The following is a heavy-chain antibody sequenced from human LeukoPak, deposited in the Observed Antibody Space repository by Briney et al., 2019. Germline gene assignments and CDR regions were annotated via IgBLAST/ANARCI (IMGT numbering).Heavy chain of an antibody. CDR2: ISGSGSSI. D-gene: IGHD3-3*01. CDR1: GFTFSSYS. CDR3: ARGREWQLPHWFDP. J-gene: IGHJ5*02. V-gene: IGHV3-48*01. Sequence: GGSLRLSCASSGFTFSSYSMNWVRQAPGKGLDWVSYISGSGSSIYYADSVKGRFTISRDNAKKSLYLQMNSLRVEDTAVYYCARGREWQLPHWFDPWGQGTLVTVSS.